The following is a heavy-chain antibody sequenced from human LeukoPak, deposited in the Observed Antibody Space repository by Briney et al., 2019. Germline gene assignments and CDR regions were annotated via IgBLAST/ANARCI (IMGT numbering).Heavy chain of an antibody. CDR3: ARVKDSSGYSGLFGY. D-gene: IGHD3-22*01. Sequence: ASVKVSCKASGYTFTTYGISWVRQAPGQGLEWMGWSNSNNGDTNYAQKFQGRVTMTTDKSTSTAYMELRSLRPDDMAVYYCARVKDSSGYSGLFGYWGQGTLVTVSS. CDR2: SNSNNGDT. V-gene: IGHV1-18*03. J-gene: IGHJ4*02. CDR1: GYTFTTYG.